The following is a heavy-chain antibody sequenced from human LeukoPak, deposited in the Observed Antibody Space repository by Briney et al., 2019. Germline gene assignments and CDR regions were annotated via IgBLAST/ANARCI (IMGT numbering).Heavy chain of an antibody. V-gene: IGHV3-23*01. D-gene: IGHD3-10*01. CDR3: AKVAAYYYRSGSYGY. CDR1: GFTFSSYA. CDR2: ISGSGGST. Sequence: PGGSLRLSCAASGFTFSSYAMNWVRQAPGKGLEWVSVISGSGGSTYYGDSVKGRFTISRDNSKNTLFLQMNSLRAEDTAVYYCAKVAAYYYRSGSYGYWGQGTLVTVSS. J-gene: IGHJ4*02.